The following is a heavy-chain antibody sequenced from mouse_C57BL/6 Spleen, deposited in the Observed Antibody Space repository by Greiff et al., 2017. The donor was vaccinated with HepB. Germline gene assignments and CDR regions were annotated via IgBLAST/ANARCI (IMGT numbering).Heavy chain of an antibody. D-gene: IGHD2-5*01. Sequence: VQVVESGPGLVAPSQSLSITCTVSGFSLTSYGVDWVRQSPGKGLEWLGVIWGVGSTNYNSALKSRLGISKDNSKSQVFLKMNSLQTDDTAMYYCASGDSNYYAMDYWGQGTSVTVSS. CDR3: ASGDSNYYAMDY. J-gene: IGHJ4*01. CDR2: IWGVGST. V-gene: IGHV2-6*01. CDR1: GFSLTSYG.